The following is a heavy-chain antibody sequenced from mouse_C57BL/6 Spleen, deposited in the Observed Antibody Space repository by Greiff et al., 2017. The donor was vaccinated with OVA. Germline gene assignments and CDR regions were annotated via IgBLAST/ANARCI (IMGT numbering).Heavy chain of an antibody. V-gene: IGHV5-6*01. CDR3: ARLEDYGSSPFDY. CDR2: ISSGGSYT. J-gene: IGHJ2*01. D-gene: IGHD1-1*01. CDR1: GFTFSSYG. Sequence: EVKVVESGGDLVKPGGSLKLSCAASGFTFSSYGMSWVRQTPDKRLEWVATISSGGSYTYYPDSVKGRFTISRDNAKNTLYLQMSSLKSEDTAMYYCARLEDYGSSPFDYWGQGTTLTVSS.